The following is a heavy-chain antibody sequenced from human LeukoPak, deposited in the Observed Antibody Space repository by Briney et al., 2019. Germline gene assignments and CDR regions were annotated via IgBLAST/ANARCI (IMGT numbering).Heavy chain of an antibody. CDR2: INPKNGDT. V-gene: IGHV1-2*02. Sequence: GASVKVSCKASGYSFTASYMHWVRQAPGQGLEWVGCINPKNGDTSSAQRFQGRVTMTRDTSLSTAYMDLTSLRSDDTAVYYCVRDDYKGNSFDSWGPGTLVTVSS. CDR1: GYSFTASY. J-gene: IGHJ5*01. D-gene: IGHD4-11*01. CDR3: VRDDYKGNSFDS.